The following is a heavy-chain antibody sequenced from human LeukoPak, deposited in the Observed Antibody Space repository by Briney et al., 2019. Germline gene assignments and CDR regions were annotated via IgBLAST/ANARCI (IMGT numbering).Heavy chain of an antibody. Sequence: PGGSLRLSCAASGFTFTTYDMHWVRQVTGKGLEWVSTISTAGDTYYPGSVKGRFTISRDNAKNTLDLQMNSLRDEDTAVYYCTRGGSGGTVDYWGQGTQVTVSS. V-gene: IGHV3-13*04. CDR2: ISTAGDT. CDR3: TRGGSGGTVDY. CDR1: GFTFTTYD. D-gene: IGHD3-10*01. J-gene: IGHJ4*02.